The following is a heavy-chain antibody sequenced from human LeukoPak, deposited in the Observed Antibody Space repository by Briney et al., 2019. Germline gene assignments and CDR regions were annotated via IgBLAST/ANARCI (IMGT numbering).Heavy chain of an antibody. CDR1: GYTFTNYG. Sequence: ASVKVSCKAPGYTFTNYGLSWVRQAPGQGLEWMGWISTYNGYTSYAQNFQGRITMTTDTSTSTAYMELRSLTSDDTAIYYCARYRGYSGYDDAFDIWGQGTMVTVSS. D-gene: IGHD5-12*01. CDR2: ISTYNGYT. V-gene: IGHV1-18*01. J-gene: IGHJ3*02. CDR3: ARYRGYSGYDDAFDI.